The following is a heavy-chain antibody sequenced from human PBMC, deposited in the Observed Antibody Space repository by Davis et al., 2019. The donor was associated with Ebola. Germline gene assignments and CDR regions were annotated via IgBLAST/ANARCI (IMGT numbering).Heavy chain of an antibody. D-gene: IGHD3/OR15-3a*01. CDR1: GYMFPKSG. J-gene: IGHJ6*02. CDR2: ISPYNGNT. V-gene: IGHV1-18*01. CDR3: ARDRMIFGARVPNRYDMDV. Sequence: ASVKVSCKASGYMFPKSGISWVRQAPGQGLEWMGWISPYNGNTRYIQKFQGRVTMTTDTSTSTAYMELKSLRSDDTAVYFCARDRMIFGARVPNRYDMDVWGQGTTVTVSS.